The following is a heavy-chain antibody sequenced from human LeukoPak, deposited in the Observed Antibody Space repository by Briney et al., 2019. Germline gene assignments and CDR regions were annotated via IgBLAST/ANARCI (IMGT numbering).Heavy chain of an antibody. CDR2: IYYSGST. CDR3: ARDLAGGDYGMDV. V-gene: IGHV4-30-4*01. CDR1: GGSVSSGSYY. J-gene: IGHJ6*02. Sequence: SETLSLTCTVSGGSVSSGSYYWSWIRQPPGKGLEWIGYIYYSGSTYYNPSLKSRVTISVDTSKNQFSLKLSSVTAADTAVYYCARDLAGGDYGMDVWGQGTTVTVSS. D-gene: IGHD3-10*01.